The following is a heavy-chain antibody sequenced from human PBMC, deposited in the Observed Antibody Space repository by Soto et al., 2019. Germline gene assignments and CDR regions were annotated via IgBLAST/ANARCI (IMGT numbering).Heavy chain of an antibody. V-gene: IGHV4-39*01. CDR2: IYYSGST. J-gene: IGHJ5*02. Sequence: QLQLQESGPGLVKPSETLSLTCTVSGGSISSSSYYWGWIRQPPGKGLEWLGSIYYSGSTYYNPSLKSRVTISVDTSKNQFSLKLSSVTAADTAVYYCARPTGRYCSSTSCWFDPWGQGTLVTVSS. D-gene: IGHD2-2*01. CDR3: ARPTGRYCSSTSCWFDP. CDR1: GGSISSSSYY.